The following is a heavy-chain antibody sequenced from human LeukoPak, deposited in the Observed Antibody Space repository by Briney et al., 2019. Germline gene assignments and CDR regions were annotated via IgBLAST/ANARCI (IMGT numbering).Heavy chain of an antibody. CDR3: AIGIAAAGTTIDY. CDR1: GFTVSSNY. J-gene: IGHJ4*02. D-gene: IGHD6-13*01. CDR2: IYSGGST. V-gene: IGHV3-53*04. Sequence: PGGSLRLSCAASGFTVSSNYMSWVRQAPGKGLEGVSVIYSGGSTYYADSVKGRFTISRHNSKNTLYLQMNSLRAEDTAVYYCAIGIAAAGTTIDYWGQGTLVTVSS.